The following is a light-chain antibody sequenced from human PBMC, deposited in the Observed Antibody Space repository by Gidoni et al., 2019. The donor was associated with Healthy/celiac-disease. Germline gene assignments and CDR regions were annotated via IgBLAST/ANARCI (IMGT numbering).Light chain of an antibody. Sequence: DIVMTQSPLSLPVTPGEPASISCRSSQSLLHSNGYNYLDWYLQKPGQSPQLLIYLGSNRASGVPDRFSGSGSGTDFTLKISRVEAEDVGVYYCMQALQTPRSFGQXTKLGIK. CDR3: MQALQTPRS. CDR2: LGS. CDR1: QSLLHSNGYNY. V-gene: IGKV2-28*01. J-gene: IGKJ2*03.